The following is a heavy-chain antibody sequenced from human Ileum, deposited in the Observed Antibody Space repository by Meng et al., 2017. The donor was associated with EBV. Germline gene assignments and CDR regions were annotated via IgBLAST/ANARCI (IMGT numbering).Heavy chain of an antibody. J-gene: IGHJ4*02. Sequence: QVDRAESGPGLVKPSGTPSVTLAVSGDSVSGSDWWSWVRQPPGKGLEWIGEVYHDGATNYHPSLKSRVTISLDKSKNEVNLHLNSLTAADTAVYFCARSSPIVRGLDYWGQGTLVTVSS. CDR3: ARSSPIVRGLDY. CDR1: GDSVSGSDW. CDR2: VYHDGAT. V-gene: IGHV4-4*02. D-gene: IGHD3-10*01.